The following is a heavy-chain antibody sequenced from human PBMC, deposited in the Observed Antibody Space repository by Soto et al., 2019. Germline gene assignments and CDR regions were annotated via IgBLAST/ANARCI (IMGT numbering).Heavy chain of an antibody. V-gene: IGHV4-34*11. D-gene: IGHD1-26*01. CDR1: DGSISGYW. J-gene: IGHJ4*03. Sequence: PSEALSLTCVGSDGSISGYWWRWMLQPPGKGLEWVVYMHDTETTDYNPSLNSLVTMSLYTSQNQLSLRLTSVTAADTAVGGFSREPTRRSWQLDDWGHGILVTVS. CDR2: MHDTETT. CDR3: SREPTRRSWQLDD.